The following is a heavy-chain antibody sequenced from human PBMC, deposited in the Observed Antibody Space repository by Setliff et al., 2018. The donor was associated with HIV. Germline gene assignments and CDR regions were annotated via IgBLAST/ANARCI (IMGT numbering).Heavy chain of an antibody. CDR3: ARGTDFWSGSSNFDY. Sequence: GASVKVSCKVSGYSLNGLSIHWVRQAPGKGLEWMGWITPNSGGTNYAQKFRGRVTMTRDTSINTAHMYLSSLRSDDTAIYFCARGTDFWSGSSNFDYWGQGTQVTVSS. J-gene: IGHJ4*02. D-gene: IGHD3-3*01. V-gene: IGHV1-2*02. CDR2: ITPNSGGT. CDR1: GYSLNGLS.